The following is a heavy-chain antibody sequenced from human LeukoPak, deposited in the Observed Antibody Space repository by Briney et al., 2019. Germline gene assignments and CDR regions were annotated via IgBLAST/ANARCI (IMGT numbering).Heavy chain of an antibody. CDR2: IYYRGST. Sequence: PSETLSLTRTVSLGSLSSYYWSWIRQPPGKGLEWIGDIYYRGSTSYNTSLQSRVNISVEESKKQFSLMRSSVTAAATALLYFAVWYSSSNVFDMWGEGTMVTVSS. D-gene: IGHD6-13*01. J-gene: IGHJ3*02. CDR1: LGSLSSYY. V-gene: IGHV4-59*08. CDR3: AVWYSSSNVFDM.